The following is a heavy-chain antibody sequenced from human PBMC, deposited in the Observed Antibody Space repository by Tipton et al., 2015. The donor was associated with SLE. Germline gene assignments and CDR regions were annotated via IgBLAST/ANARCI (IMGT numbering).Heavy chain of an antibody. D-gene: IGHD2-21*01. CDR2: ISSSSSYI. CDR3: AKQSPYCGGDCYPYYFDY. J-gene: IGHJ4*02. Sequence: SLRLSCAASGFTFSSYSMNWVRQAPGKGLEWVSSISSSSSYIYYADSVKGRFTISRDNSKNTLYLQMNSLRAEDTAVYYCAKQSPYCGGDCYPYYFDYWGQGTLVTVSS. V-gene: IGHV3-21*04. CDR1: GFTFSSYS.